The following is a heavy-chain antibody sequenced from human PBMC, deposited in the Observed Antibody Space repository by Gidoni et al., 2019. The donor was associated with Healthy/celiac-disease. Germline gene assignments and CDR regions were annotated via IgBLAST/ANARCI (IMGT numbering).Heavy chain of an antibody. D-gene: IGHD1-20*01. CDR1: GGSISSYY. CDR2: LYYSGST. J-gene: IGHJ4*02. CDR3: ARAVTGLLDY. Sequence: QVQLQESGPGLVKPSETLPLTCTVSGGSISSYYWSWIRQPPWKGLEWIGYLYYSGSTNYNPSLKSRVTISVDTSKIQFSLKLSSVTAADTAVYYCARAVTGLLDYWGQGTLVTVSS. V-gene: IGHV4-59*01.